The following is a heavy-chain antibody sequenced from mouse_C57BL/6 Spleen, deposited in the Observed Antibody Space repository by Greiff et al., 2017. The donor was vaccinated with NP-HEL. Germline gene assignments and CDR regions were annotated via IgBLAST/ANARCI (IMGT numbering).Heavy chain of an antibody. J-gene: IGHJ2*01. D-gene: IGHD1-1*01. CDR1: GYTFTDYY. CDR3: AREGYYYGSSYPYFDY. CDR2: INPNNGGT. V-gene: IGHV1-26*01. Sequence: VQLQQSGPELVKPGASVKISCKASGYTFTDYYMNWVKQSHGKSLEWIGDINPNNGGTSYNQKFKGKATLTVDKSSSTAYMELRSLTSEDSAVYYCAREGYYYGSSYPYFDYWGQGTTLTVSS.